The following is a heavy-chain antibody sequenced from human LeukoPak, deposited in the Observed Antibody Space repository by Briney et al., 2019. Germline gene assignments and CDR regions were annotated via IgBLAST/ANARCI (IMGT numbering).Heavy chain of an antibody. CDR1: GFTFSSYG. D-gene: IGHD5-24*01. CDR3: AKDGYRGYYYYYYMDV. Sequence: GGSLRLSCAASGFTFSSYGMHWVRQAPGKGLEWVAFIRYDGSNKYYADSVKGRFTISRDNSKNTLYLQMNSLRAEDTAVYYCAKDGYRGYYYYYYMDVWGKGTTVTVSS. CDR2: IRYDGSNK. V-gene: IGHV3-30*02. J-gene: IGHJ6*03.